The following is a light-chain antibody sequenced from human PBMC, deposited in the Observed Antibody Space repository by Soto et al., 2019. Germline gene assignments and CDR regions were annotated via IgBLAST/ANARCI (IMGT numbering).Light chain of an antibody. CDR3: QQYNNWHTIT. CDR1: QSVSSN. Sequence: EIVLTQSPATLSLSPGERATLSCRASQSVSSNLAWYQQKPGQGPRRLIYAASTRATATPARFSGSGSGTEFTLTISSLKSEDFAVYYCQQYNNWHTITFGQGTRLEIK. CDR2: AAS. V-gene: IGKV3-15*01. J-gene: IGKJ5*01.